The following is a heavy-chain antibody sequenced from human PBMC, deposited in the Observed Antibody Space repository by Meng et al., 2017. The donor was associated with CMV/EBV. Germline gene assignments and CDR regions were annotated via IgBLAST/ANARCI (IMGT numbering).Heavy chain of an antibody. CDR3: ARNPQKGYDFWSGYSQTWNDAFDI. J-gene: IGHJ3*02. CDR2: MNPNSGNT. CDR1: GYTFTSYD. Sequence: SVKVSCKASGYTFTSYDINWVRQATGQGLEWMGWMNPNSGNTGYAQKFQGRVTITRNTSISTAYMELSSLRSEDTAVYYCARNPQKGYDFWSGYSQTWNDAFDIWGQGTMVTVSS. V-gene: IGHV1-8*03. D-gene: IGHD3-3*01.